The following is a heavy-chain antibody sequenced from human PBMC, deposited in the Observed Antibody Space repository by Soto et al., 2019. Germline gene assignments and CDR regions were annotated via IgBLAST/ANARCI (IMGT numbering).Heavy chain of an antibody. CDR3: ARAVDSYSSSSEGVGYYFDY. CDR1: GGSISSGGYY. Sequence: SETLSVTCTVSGGSISSGGYYWSWIRQHPGKGLEWIGYIYYSGSTYYNPSLKSRVTISVDTSKNQFSLKLSSVTAADTAVYYCARAVDSYSSSSEGVGYYFDYWGQGTLVTVSS. J-gene: IGHJ4*02. V-gene: IGHV4-31*03. D-gene: IGHD6-6*01. CDR2: IYYSGST.